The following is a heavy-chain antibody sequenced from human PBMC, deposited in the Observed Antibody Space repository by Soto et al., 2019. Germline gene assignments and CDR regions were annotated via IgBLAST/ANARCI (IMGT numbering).Heavy chain of an antibody. Sequence: QVQLVQSGAEVKKPGASVKVSCEAYGYTFRNYGITWVRQAPGQGLEWMGWVSAYNRNTNYAQKFQERGTMTTDTSTSTAYMELRSLRSDDTAICFCARERQWESLPYWGQGTLVTVSS. CDR1: GYTFRNYG. V-gene: IGHV1-18*01. D-gene: IGHD1-26*01. CDR3: ARERQWESLPY. CDR2: VSAYNRNT. J-gene: IGHJ4*02.